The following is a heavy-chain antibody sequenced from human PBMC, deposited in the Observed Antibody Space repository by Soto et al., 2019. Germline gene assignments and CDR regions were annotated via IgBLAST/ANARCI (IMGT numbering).Heavy chain of an antibody. CDR3: VRGRDGDY. Sequence: QVHLVQSGAEVKKPGASVKVSCKGSGYAFTTYGITWVRQAPGQGLEWMGWISAHNGNTNYAQKLQGRVTVTRDTATSTFYMELRRPSTDDSDVCDWVRGRDGDYGGQGALVTVSS. J-gene: IGHJ4*02. CDR1: GYAFTTYG. V-gene: IGHV1-18*01. CDR2: ISAHNGNT. D-gene: IGHD3-10*01.